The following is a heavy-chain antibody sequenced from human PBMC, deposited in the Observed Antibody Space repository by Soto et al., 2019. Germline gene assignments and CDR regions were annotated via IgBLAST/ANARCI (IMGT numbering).Heavy chain of an antibody. D-gene: IGHD3-16*01. V-gene: IGHV1-24*01. CDR2: FDPEDGEP. CDR3: ATVGAYSYACAY. Sequence: ASVKVSCKVFEYTLSKLPIHWVRQAPGKGLEWMGGFDPEDGEPIYAQNFQCRLTVTEDISTDTAYMELRSLRTDDTAMYYCATVGAYSYACAYWGQGSPVTVS. J-gene: IGHJ4*02. CDR1: EYTLSKLP.